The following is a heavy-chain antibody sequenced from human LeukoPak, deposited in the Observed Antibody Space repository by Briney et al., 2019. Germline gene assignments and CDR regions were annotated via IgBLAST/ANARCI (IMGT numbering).Heavy chain of an antibody. D-gene: IGHD6-13*01. CDR1: GFTFSSYW. CDR3: ARAFLAAGCYYYYYGMDV. CDR2: IKQDGSEK. J-gene: IGHJ6*02. Sequence: PGGSLRLSCAASGFTFSSYWMSWVRQAPGKGLEWVANIKQDGSEKYYVDSVKGRFTISRDNAKNSLYLQMNSLRAEDTAVYYCARAFLAAGCYYYYYGMDVWGQGTTVTVSS. V-gene: IGHV3-7*03.